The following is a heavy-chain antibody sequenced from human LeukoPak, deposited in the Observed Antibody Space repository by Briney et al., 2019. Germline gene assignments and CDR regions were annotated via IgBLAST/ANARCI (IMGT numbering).Heavy chain of an antibody. CDR3: ARGPYSYDSSGAFDI. V-gene: IGHV4-61*02. J-gene: IGHJ3*02. CDR1: GDSISSGDYY. CDR2: ISSSGST. D-gene: IGHD3-22*01. Sequence: SETLSLTCTVSGDSISSGDYYWSWIRQPAGKGLEWIGRISSSGSTNYNPSLKSRVTISVDTPKNQFSLKLSSVTAADTAVYFCARGPYSYDSSGAFDIWGQGTMVTVSS.